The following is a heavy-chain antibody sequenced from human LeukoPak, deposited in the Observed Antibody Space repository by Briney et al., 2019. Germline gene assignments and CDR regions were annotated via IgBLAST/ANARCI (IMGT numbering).Heavy chain of an antibody. CDR1: GFIFTDVW. Sequence: GGSLRLSCAGAGFIFTDVWMSWVRQAPGKGLEWVGRIKSKSDGGTIDYAAPVKGRITVSRDDLRKTLSLELNNLKTEDTGVYYCTTGLDYWGQGTLVTVSS. J-gene: IGHJ4*02. CDR2: IKSKSDGGTI. V-gene: IGHV3-15*01. CDR3: TTGLDY.